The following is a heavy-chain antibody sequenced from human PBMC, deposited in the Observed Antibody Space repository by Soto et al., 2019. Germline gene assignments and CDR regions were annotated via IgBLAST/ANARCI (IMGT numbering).Heavy chain of an antibody. J-gene: IGHJ4*02. Sequence: ETLSLTCAVSGGSISSGASSWSWVRQPPGKGLEWIGNIHYNGNTKYNPSLKSRVTMSVDTSKNQFSLKLISVTAADTAKYFCAREGNLGRWLQPLDFWGQGTLVTVS. CDR2: IHYNGNT. CDR1: GGSISSGASS. CDR3: AREGNLGRWLQPLDF. D-gene: IGHD5-12*01. V-gene: IGHV4-61*08.